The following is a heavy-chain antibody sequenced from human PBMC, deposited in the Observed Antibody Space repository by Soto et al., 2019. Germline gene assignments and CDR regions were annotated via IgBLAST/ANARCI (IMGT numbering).Heavy chain of an antibody. CDR1: GGSISSGDYY. D-gene: IGHD3-10*01. CDR3: ARVVSYGSTQNIDY. J-gene: IGHJ4*02. V-gene: IGHV4-30-4*01. Sequence: PSETLSLTCTVSGGSISSGDYYWSWIRQPPGKGLEWIGYIYYSGSTYYNPSLKSRVTISVDTSKNQFSLKLSSVTAADTAVYYCARVVSYGSTQNIDYWGQGTLVTVSS. CDR2: IYYSGST.